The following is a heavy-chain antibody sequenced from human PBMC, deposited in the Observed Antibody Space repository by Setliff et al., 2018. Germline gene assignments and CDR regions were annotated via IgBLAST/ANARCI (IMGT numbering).Heavy chain of an antibody. CDR3: ARGGRSWWFGELPTYGMDV. J-gene: IGHJ6*04. D-gene: IGHD3-10*01. CDR1: GGTFSSYA. Sequence: ASVKVSCKASGGTFSSYAISWVRQAPGQGLEWMGGIIPIFGTANYAQKFQGRVTITTDESTSTAYMELSSLRSEDTAVYYCARGGRSWWFGELPTYGMDVWGKGTTVTVSS. CDR2: IIPIFGTA. V-gene: IGHV1-69*05.